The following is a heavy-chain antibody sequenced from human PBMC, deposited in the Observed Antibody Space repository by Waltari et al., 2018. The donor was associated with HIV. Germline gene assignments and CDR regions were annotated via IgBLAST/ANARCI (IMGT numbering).Heavy chain of an antibody. CDR2: VSHDESSK. CDR1: GFSFSSYA. Sequence: QVQLEESGGGVVQPGRSLRLSCVASGFSFSSYALPWVRQAPGKGLEWVAIVSHDESSKKYADSVKCRITISRDNSKNTVYLNMNSLRGEDTADYYCAKDLLSAYRGGRHYNYGMDVWGQGTTVTVSS. D-gene: IGHD3-16*01. V-gene: IGHV3-30*18. J-gene: IGHJ6*02. CDR3: AKDLLSAYRGGRHYNYGMDV.